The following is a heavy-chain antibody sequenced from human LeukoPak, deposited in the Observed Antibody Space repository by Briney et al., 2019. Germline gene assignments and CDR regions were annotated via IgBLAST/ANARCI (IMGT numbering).Heavy chain of an antibody. D-gene: IGHD6-19*01. J-gene: IGHJ4*02. CDR2: MYYSGST. Sequence: SETLSLTCTVSGGSISSTNYYWGWIRQPPGKGLEWIGSMYYSGSTYYNPSPKSRVTMSVDTSKNQFSLKLSSMTSADTAVYYCARVSGWNPLQAAHLDYWGQGTLVTVSS. CDR1: GGSISSTNYY. CDR3: ARVSGWNPLQAAHLDY. V-gene: IGHV4-39*07.